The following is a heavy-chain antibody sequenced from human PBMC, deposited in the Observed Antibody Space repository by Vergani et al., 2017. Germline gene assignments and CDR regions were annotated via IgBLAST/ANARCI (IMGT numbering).Heavy chain of an antibody. CDR1: GFTFSSYG. D-gene: IGHD5-18*01. CDR3: ARSYPYSYGYTPY. Sequence: QVQLVESGGGVVQPGRSLRLSCAASGFTFSSYGMHWVRQAPGKGLEWVAVIWYDGSNKYYADSVKGRFTISRDNSKNTLYLQMNSLRAEDTAVYYCARSYPYSYGYTPYWGQGTLVTVSS. CDR2: IWYDGSNK. V-gene: IGHV3-33*01. J-gene: IGHJ4*02.